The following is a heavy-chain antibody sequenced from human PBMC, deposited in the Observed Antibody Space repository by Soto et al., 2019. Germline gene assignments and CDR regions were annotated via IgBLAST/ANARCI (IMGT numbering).Heavy chain of an antibody. CDR2: IYSGGST. J-gene: IGHJ6*02. CDR1: GFTVSSNY. CDR3: ARAPPTYYSSSWYQLDKHYGMDV. Sequence: EVQLVESGGGLVQPGGSLRLSCAASGFTVSSNYMSWVRQAPGKGLEWVSVIYSGGSTYYADSVKGRFTISRHNSKNTLYLQMNSLRAEDTAVYYGARAPPTYYSSSWYQLDKHYGMDVWGQGTTVTVSS. D-gene: IGHD6-13*01. V-gene: IGHV3-53*04.